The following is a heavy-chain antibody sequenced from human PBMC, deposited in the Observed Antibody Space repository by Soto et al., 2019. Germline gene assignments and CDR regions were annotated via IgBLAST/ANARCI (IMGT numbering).Heavy chain of an antibody. CDR1: GGSISSSTNY. CDR2: LFYTGTT. Sequence: QLQLQESGPGLVKPSETLSLTCTVSGGSISSSTNYWGWVRQPPGKGLEWIGTLFYTGTTYYNPSLKSRVTISVDTSKNQFSLKLSSVTAADTAVYYCARHSDRCSGGACVNAFDIWGQGTMVTVSS. D-gene: IGHD2-15*01. J-gene: IGHJ3*02. V-gene: IGHV4-39*01. CDR3: ARHSDRCSGGACVNAFDI.